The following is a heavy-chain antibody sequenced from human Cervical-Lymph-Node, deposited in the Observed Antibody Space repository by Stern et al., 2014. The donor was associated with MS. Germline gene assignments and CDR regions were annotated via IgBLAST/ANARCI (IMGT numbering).Heavy chain of an antibody. CDR2: IFYSGST. Sequence: QVQLQESGPGLVKPSQTLSLTCIVSGGSISSGYFYWSWIRQHPGKGLEWIGYIFYSGSTHYNPYLKSRVAISVDPSRNQFSLNLTSVPAADTAVYYCAREKGFGGGHYFDYWGQGSLVTVSS. V-gene: IGHV4-31*03. D-gene: IGHD3-16*01. CDR1: GGSISSGYFY. J-gene: IGHJ4*02. CDR3: AREKGFGGGHYFDY.